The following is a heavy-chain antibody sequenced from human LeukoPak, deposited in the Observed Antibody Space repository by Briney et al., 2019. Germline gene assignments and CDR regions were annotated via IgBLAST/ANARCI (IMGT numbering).Heavy chain of an antibody. V-gene: IGHV3-33*01. CDR3: VRVRSVSSAWRAFDI. D-gene: IGHD6-19*01. Sequence: GGSLRLSCAASGFTFSSYGMHGVPQAPGKGLEWVAVIWSDGRAKYYADSVTGRVTISRDNSKNTLYLQIYSLRAEDTAVYYCVRVRSVSSAWRAFDIWGQGTMVIVSS. CDR2: IWSDGRAK. J-gene: IGHJ3*02. CDR1: GFTFSSYG.